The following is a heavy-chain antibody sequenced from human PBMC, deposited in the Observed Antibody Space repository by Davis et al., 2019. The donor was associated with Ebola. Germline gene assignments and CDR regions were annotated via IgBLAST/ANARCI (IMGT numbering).Heavy chain of an antibody. D-gene: IGHD6-19*01. CDR3: ARRSSGWFDAFDI. Sequence: ASVKVSCKASGYTFTSYGISWVRQATGQGLEWMGWMNPNSGNTGYAQKFQGRVTMTRNTSISTAYMELSSLRSEDTAVYYCARRSSGWFDAFDIWGQGTMVTVSS. CDR2: MNPNSGNT. J-gene: IGHJ3*02. V-gene: IGHV1-8*02. CDR1: GYTFTSYG.